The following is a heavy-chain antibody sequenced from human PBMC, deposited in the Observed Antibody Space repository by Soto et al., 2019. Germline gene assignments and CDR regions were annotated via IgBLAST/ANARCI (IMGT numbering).Heavy chain of an antibody. J-gene: IGHJ5*02. CDR2: IYYSGRT. D-gene: IGHD6-13*01. CDR1: GGSISSGGYY. V-gene: IGHV4-31*03. CDR3: ARVVSASSSIFSP. Sequence: SETLSLTCTFSGGSISSGGYYWSWIRHHPGKGLEWIGYIYYSGRTYYNPSLKSRVTISVDTSKNQFSLKLSSVTAADTAVYYCARVVSASSSIFSPWVQGTLVIVSS.